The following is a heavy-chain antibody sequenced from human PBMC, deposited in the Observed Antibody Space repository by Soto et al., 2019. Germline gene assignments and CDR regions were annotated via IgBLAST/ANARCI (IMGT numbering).Heavy chain of an antibody. CDR2: ISAYNGNT. CDR1: GYTFTSYG. CDR3: AREEYSSSWYSAFDI. Sequence: ASVKVSCKASGYTFTSYGISWVRQAPGQGLEWMGWISAYNGNTNYAQKLQGRVTMTTDTSTSTAYMELRSLRSDDMAVYYCAREEYSSSWYSAFDIWGQGTMVTVSS. D-gene: IGHD6-13*01. J-gene: IGHJ3*02. V-gene: IGHV1-18*03.